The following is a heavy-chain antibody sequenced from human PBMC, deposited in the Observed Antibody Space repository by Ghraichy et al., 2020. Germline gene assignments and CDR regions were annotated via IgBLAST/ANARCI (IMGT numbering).Heavy chain of an antibody. CDR3: ARVQGGNRHSFSYWYFDL. J-gene: IGHJ2*01. CDR2: IYSGGST. CDR1: GFTVSSNY. Sequence: GGSLRLSCAASGFTVSSNYMSWVRQAPGKGLEWVSVIYSGGSTYYADSVKGRFTISRDNSKNTLYLQMNSLRAEDTAVYYCARVQGGNRHSFSYWYFDLWGRGTLVTVSS. D-gene: IGHD4-23*01. V-gene: IGHV3-53*01.